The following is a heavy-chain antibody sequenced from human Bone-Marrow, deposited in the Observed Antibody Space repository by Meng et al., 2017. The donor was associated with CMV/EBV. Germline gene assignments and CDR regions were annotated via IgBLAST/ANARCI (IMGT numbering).Heavy chain of an antibody. CDR2: IYYSGST. D-gene: IGHD2-2*01. CDR3: ARDLDCSSTSCNTQIDY. V-gene: IGHV4-39*07. J-gene: IGHJ4*02. Sequence: SENLSLTCTVSGGTISSSSYYWGWIRQPPGKGLEWIGSIYYSGSTYYNPSLKSRVTISVDTSKNQFSLKLSSVTAADTAVYYCARDLDCSSTSCNTQIDYWGQGTLVTVSS. CDR1: GGTISSSSYY.